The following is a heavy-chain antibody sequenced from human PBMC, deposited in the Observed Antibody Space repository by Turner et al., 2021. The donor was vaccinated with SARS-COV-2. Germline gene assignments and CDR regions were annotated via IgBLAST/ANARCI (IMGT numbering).Heavy chain of an antibody. D-gene: IGHD1-1*01. Sequence: EVKLVESGGGLVQPGGSLRISCAATEFTFNAYWMSWVRQAPGKGLEWVANINLDGSETKYVDSVKGRFTISRHNAKNSLYLQMNSLRAEDTGVYYCARDWNLQGFRDYWGQGTLVTVSS. CDR1: EFTFNAYW. J-gene: IGHJ4*02. CDR3: ARDWNLQGFRDY. CDR2: INLDGSET. V-gene: IGHV3-7*01.